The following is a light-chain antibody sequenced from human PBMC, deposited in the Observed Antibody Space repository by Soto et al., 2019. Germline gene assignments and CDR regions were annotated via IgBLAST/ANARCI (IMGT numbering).Light chain of an antibody. V-gene: IGLV1-51*02. CDR1: SSNTGNNY. CDR2: ENN. J-gene: IGLJ3*02. CDR3: GTWDSSLSAGWV. Sequence: QSVLTQPPSVSAAPGQKVTISCSGSSSNTGNNYVSWYQQLPGTAPKLLIYENNKRPSGIPDRFSGSKSGTSATLGITVLQTGDEADYYCGTWDSSLSAGWVFGGGTKVTVL.